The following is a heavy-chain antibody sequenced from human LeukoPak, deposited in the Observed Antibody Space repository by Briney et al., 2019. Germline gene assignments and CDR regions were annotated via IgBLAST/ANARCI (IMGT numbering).Heavy chain of an antibody. D-gene: IGHD6-19*01. CDR2: TYYRSKWYN. J-gene: IGHJ3*02. V-gene: IGHV6-1*01. CDR3: ARDQGYASGAWSDAFNI. CDR1: GDTVSSNNAA. Sequence: SQTLSLTCAVSGDTVSSNNAAWNWIRQSPSIGLEWQGRTYYRSKWYNDYAVSVKSRITINPDKSKNQFSLHLNSVTPEDTAVYYCARDQGYASGAWSDAFNIWGQGTMVTVSS.